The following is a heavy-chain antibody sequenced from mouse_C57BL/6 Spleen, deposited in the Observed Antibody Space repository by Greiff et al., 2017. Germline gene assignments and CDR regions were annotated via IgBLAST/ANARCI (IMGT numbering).Heavy chain of an antibody. J-gene: IGHJ2*01. CDR3: ARVANWDGGFDY. Sequence: QVQLQQPGAELVKPGASVKLSCKASGYTFTSYWMHWVKQRPGQGLEWIGMIHPNSGSTNYNEKFKSKATLTVDKSSSTAYMQLSSLTSEDSAVYYCARVANWDGGFDYWGQGTTLTVSS. CDR2: IHPNSGST. CDR1: GYTFTSYW. V-gene: IGHV1-64*01. D-gene: IGHD4-1*01.